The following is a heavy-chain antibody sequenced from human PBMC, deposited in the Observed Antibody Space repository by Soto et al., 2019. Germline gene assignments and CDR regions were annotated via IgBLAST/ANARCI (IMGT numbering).Heavy chain of an antibody. Sequence: SETLSLTCTVSGDSVSKDYWNWIRQPAGKGLEWIGRIYTTRSPNCNPSLKSRVTMSVDTSKNQFSLKLNLSSVTAADTAVYYCARSPAYGDYANLDTWGQGTLVTVSS. D-gene: IGHD4-17*01. CDR2: IYTTRSP. CDR1: GDSVSKDY. CDR3: ARSPAYGDYANLDT. J-gene: IGHJ5*02. V-gene: IGHV4-4*07.